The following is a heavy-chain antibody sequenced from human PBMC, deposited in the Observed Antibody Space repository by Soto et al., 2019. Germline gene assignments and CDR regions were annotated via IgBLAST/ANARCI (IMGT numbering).Heavy chain of an antibody. Sequence: VESLKISCQGSGYDFTRYWITWVRQVPGKGLEWMARIDPGDSYSDYSPSFRGHVTMSIDKSPSTAHLQWTSLRTSDTAIYYCARLDRPTVAGTCNNWGQGTQVTVSS. J-gene: IGHJ4*02. CDR3: ARLDRPTVAGTCNN. CDR1: GYDFTRYW. V-gene: IGHV5-10-1*01. CDR2: IDPGDSYS. D-gene: IGHD6-19*01.